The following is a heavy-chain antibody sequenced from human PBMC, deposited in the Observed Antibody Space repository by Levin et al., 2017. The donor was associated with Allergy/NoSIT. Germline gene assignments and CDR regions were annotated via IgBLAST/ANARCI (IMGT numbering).Heavy chain of an antibody. CDR1: GFTFSSYS. D-gene: IGHD2-8*01. CDR2: ISSSSSTI. CDR3: ARDLFLGYCTNGVCQHPFDY. J-gene: IGHJ4*02. Sequence: PGGSLRLSCAASGFTFSSYSMNWVRQAPGKGLEWVSYISSSSSTIYYADSVKGRFTISRDNAKNSLYLQMNSLRDEDTAVYYCARDLFLGYCTNGVCQHPFDYWGQGTLVTVSS. V-gene: IGHV3-48*02.